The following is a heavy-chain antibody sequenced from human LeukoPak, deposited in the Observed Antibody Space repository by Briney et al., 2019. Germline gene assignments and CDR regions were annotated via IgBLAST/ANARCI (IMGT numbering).Heavy chain of an antibody. CDR2: IYYSGST. CDR3: ARDGRVTVVPAAIDVDWFDP. D-gene: IGHD2-2*02. J-gene: IGHJ5*02. V-gene: IGHV4-59*12. CDR1: GGSISSYY. Sequence: NPSETLSLTCTVSGGSISSYYWSWIRQPPGKGLEWIGYIYYSGSTNYNPSLKSRVTISVDTSKNQFSLKLSSVTAADTAVYYCARDGRVTVVPAAIDVDWFDPWGQGTLVTVSS.